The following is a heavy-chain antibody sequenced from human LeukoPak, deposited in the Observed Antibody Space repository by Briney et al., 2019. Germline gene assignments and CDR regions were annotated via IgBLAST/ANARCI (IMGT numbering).Heavy chain of an antibody. CDR3: AKCSSSYGIDALDI. V-gene: IGHV3-23*01. J-gene: IGHJ3*02. CDR2: ISGGGAKT. CDR1: GFKFDQYA. Sequence: PGGSLRLSCAASGFKFDQYAMNWVRQAPGKGLEWVSFISGGGAKTFYADSVKGRFSISRDNSKNTVYLHMNSLRAEDTAIYYCAKCSSSYGIDALDIWGQGTMVTVSS. D-gene: IGHD3-16*01.